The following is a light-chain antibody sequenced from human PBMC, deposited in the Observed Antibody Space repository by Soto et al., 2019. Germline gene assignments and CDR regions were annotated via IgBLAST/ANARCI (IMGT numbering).Light chain of an antibody. CDR2: GAF. CDR1: RSVTNY. CDR3: QQRNIWPPVT. Sequence: EIVLTRSPATLSLSPGERATLSCRASRSVTNYLAWYQQIPGQAPRLLIYGAFKRATGIPARFSGSGSGTDFTLTISSLEPEDFAVYYCQQRNIWPPVTFGQGTRLEIK. V-gene: IGKV3-11*01. J-gene: IGKJ5*01.